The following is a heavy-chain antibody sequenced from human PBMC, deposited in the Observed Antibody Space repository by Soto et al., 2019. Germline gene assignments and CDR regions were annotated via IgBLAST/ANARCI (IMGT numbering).Heavy chain of an antibody. CDR2: IYSGGSK. V-gene: IGHV3-66*01. J-gene: IGHJ5*02. CDR1: GFTVGSNY. CDR3: ARGWDGSGSYYKGNWFDP. Sequence: PGGSLRLSCAASGFTVGSNYMSWVRQAPGKGLEWVSVIYSGGSKYYADSVKGRFTISRDNAKNTLYLQMNSLRAEDTAVYYCARGWDGSGSYYKGNWFDPWGQGTLVTVSS. D-gene: IGHD3-10*01.